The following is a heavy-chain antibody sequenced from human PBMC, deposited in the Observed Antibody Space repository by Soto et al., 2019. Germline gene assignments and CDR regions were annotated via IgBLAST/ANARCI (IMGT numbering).Heavy chain of an antibody. CDR2: TYPGGMA. J-gene: IGHJ5*02. V-gene: IGHV4-39*01. CDR1: GASLTSGNYF. D-gene: IGHD3-22*01. CDR3: ATAQENFDTDGYYVDGFDT. Sequence: SETLSLTCTVSGASLTSGNYFWGWLRQPPGKGLQWIASTYPGGMAYYTPSLKSRVTISVDASKRQFSLRLSSVTAADTAVYYCATAQENFDTDGYYVDGFDTWGQGTLATVSS.